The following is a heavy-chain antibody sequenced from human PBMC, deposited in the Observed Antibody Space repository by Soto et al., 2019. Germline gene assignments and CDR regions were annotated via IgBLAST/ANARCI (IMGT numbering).Heavy chain of an antibody. CDR2: IIPIFGTA. D-gene: IGHD6-6*01. V-gene: IGHV1-69*13. CDR1: GGTFSSYA. Sequence: ASVKVSCKASGGTFSSYAISWVRQAPGQGLEWMGGIIPIFGTANYAQKFQGRVTITADESTSTAYMELSSLRSEDTAVYYCARDNTAARRWEYDYWGQGTLVTVSS. CDR3: ARDNTAARRWEYDY. J-gene: IGHJ4*02.